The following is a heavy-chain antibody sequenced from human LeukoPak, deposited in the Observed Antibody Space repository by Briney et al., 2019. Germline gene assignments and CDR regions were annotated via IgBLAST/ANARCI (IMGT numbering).Heavy chain of an antibody. J-gene: IGHJ5*02. D-gene: IGHD3-16*01. Sequence: GGSLRLSCAASGFTFSSYAMSWVRQAPGKGLEWVSAISGSGGSTYYADSVKGRFTISRDNSKNTLYLQMNSLRAEDTAVYYCAKGLYDYDYVWGSSKTKQNWFDPWGQGTLVTVSS. CDR2: ISGSGGST. CDR3: AKGLYDYDYVWGSSKTKQNWFDP. V-gene: IGHV3-23*01. CDR1: GFTFSSYA.